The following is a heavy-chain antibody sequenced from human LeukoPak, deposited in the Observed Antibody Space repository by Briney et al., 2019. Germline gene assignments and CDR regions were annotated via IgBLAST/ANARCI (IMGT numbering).Heavy chain of an antibody. CDR3: ARGYWNYNYYYMDV. Sequence: SETLSLTCTVSGGSISSYYWSWIRQPAGKGLEWIGRIYTSGSTNYNPSLKSRVTMSVDTSKNQFSLKLSSVTAADTAVYYCARGYWNYNYYYMDVWGKGTTVTVSS. D-gene: IGHD1-1*01. V-gene: IGHV4-4*07. CDR1: GGSISSYY. J-gene: IGHJ6*03. CDR2: IYTSGST.